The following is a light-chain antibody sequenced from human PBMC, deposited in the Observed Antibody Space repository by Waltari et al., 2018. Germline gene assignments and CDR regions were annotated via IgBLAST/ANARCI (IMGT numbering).Light chain of an antibody. CDR2: KAS. J-gene: IGKJ3*01. V-gene: IGKV1-5*03. CDR3: QQYNSYPFT. Sequence: DIQMTQSPSTLSASVGDSVTTTCRASQSISSWLAWYQQKPGKAPKILIYKASSLESGVPSRFSGSGSGTEFTLTISSLQPDDFATYYCQQYNSYPFTFGPGTKVDIK. CDR1: QSISSW.